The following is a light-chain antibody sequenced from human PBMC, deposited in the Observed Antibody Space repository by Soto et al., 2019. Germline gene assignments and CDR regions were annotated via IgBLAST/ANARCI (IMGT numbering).Light chain of an antibody. CDR2: NVN. V-gene: IGLV2-11*01. CDR1: SSDVGGYNY. Sequence: QSALTQPRSVSGSPGQSVTISCTGTSSDVGGYNYVSWYQQHPGKAPKLMIYNVNRRPSGVPDRFSGSKSGNTASLTISGLQAEDEADYYCCSYAVTDLVFGGGTKVTVL. CDR3: CSYAVTDLV. J-gene: IGLJ2*01.